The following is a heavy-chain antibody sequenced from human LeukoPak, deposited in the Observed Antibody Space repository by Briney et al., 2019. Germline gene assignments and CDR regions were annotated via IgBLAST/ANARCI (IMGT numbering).Heavy chain of an antibody. V-gene: IGHV3-74*01. CDR3: ARATVVSRPFDY. CDR2: INSDGRGT. CDR1: GFTFSSDW. Sequence: PGGSLRLSCAASGFTFSSDWMHWVRQAPGKGLVWVSRINSDGRGTSYEDSVKGRFTISRDNAKNTLYLQMNSMRDVDTAVYYCARATVVSRPFDYWGQGTLVTVSS. J-gene: IGHJ4*02. D-gene: IGHD4-23*01.